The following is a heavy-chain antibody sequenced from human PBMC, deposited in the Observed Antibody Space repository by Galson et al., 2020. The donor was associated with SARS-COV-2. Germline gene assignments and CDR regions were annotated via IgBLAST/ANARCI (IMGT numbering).Heavy chain of an antibody. J-gene: IGHJ4*02. CDR3: ARLGPRMGGIWYENQYFPGGEY. CDR1: ENTFNNYW. D-gene: IGHD3-16*01. CDR2: IYPGDSDT. V-gene: IGHV5-51*01. Sequence: HGESLKISCKGSENTFNNYWIAWVRQMHGKGLEWMGIIYPGDSDTRYSPSFQGQVTISADKSISTAYLQWSSLKASDTATYYCARLGPRMGGIWYENQYFPGGEYWGQGTLVTVSS.